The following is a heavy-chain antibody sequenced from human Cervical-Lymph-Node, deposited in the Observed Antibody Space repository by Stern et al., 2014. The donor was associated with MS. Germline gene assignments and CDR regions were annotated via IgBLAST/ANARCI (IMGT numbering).Heavy chain of an antibody. CDR2: INHSGST. Sequence: QVQLQQWGAGLLKPSETLSLTCAVYGGSFSGYYWSWIRQPPGKGLEWIGEINHSGSTNYNPSLKSRVTISVDTSKNQFSLKLSSVTAADTAVYYCATKINSSGNNWGQGTLVTVSS. J-gene: IGHJ4*02. CDR3: ATKINSSGNN. D-gene: IGHD3-22*01. CDR1: GGSFSGYY. V-gene: IGHV4-34*01.